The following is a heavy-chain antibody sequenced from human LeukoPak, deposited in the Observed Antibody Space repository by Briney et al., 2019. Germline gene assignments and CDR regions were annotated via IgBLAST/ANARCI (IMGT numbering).Heavy chain of an antibody. J-gene: IGHJ4*02. CDR2: IYYSGST. V-gene: IGHV4-39*07. CDR1: GGSISSSSYY. CDR3: ARVSTYYYGSGSDY. Sequence: PSETLSLTCTVSGGSISSSSYYWGWIRQPPGKGLEWIGSIYYSGSTYYNPSLKSRVTISVDTSKNQFSLKLSSVTAADTAVYYCARVSTYYYGSGSDYWGQGTLVTVSS. D-gene: IGHD3-10*01.